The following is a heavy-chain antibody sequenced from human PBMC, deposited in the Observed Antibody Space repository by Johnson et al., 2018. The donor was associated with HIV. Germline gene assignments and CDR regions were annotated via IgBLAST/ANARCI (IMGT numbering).Heavy chain of an antibody. CDR1: GFTFSTYG. J-gene: IGHJ3*02. CDR3: ASPSSRYFDWSRGAFDI. V-gene: IGHV3-30*19. Sequence: QVQLVESGGGVVRPGGSLRLSCAASGFTFSTYGMHSVRQAPGKGLEWVAVISYDGSNKYYADSVKGRFTISRDNSKNTLYLQMNSLRAEDTAVYYCASPSSRYFDWSRGAFDIWGQGTMVTVSS. D-gene: IGHD3-9*01. CDR2: ISYDGSNK.